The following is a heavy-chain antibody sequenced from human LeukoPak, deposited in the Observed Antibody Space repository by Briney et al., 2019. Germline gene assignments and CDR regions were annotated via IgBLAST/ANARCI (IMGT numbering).Heavy chain of an antibody. D-gene: IGHD3-9*01. CDR3: ANGPEITGYFDWSPLDV. J-gene: IGHJ6*02. CDR1: GFTFSSYA. CDR2: ISGSGGST. Sequence: GGSLRLSCAASGFTFSSYAMSWVRQAPGKGLEWVSAISGSGGSTYYADSVKGRFTISRDNPKNTLYLQMNSLRAEDTAVYYCANGPEITGYFDWSPLDVWGQGTMVTVSS. V-gene: IGHV3-23*01.